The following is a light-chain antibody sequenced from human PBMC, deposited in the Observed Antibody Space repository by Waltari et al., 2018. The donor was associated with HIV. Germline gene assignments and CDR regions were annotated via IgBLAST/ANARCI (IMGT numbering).Light chain of an antibody. J-gene: IGKJ1*01. CDR3: HHYNNWRET. V-gene: IGKV3-15*01. CDR1: QSVNSN. CDR2: GTS. Sequence: EILMTQSPGTLSVSPGERATLSCRAIQSVNSNLAWYQQKPGQTPRLLIYGTSTRATDIPARFSGSGSGTECTLTISSLQSEDFAVYYCHHYNNWRETFGQGTKVEIK.